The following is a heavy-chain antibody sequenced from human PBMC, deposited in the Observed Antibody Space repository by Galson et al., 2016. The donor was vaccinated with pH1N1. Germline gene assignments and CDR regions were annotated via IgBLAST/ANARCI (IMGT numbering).Heavy chain of an antibody. V-gene: IGHV3-7*01. CDR2: IKQDGSEK. CDR1: GFTFSTYW. J-gene: IGHJ4*02. D-gene: IGHD6-19*01. Sequence: SLRLSCAASGFTFSTYWMHWVRQAPGKGLEWVANIKQDGSEKYYLDSVKGRSTISRDNAKESLFLQMNSLRAEDTAVYYCAKGGLAPGDYWGQGTLVTVSS. CDR3: AKGGLAPGDY.